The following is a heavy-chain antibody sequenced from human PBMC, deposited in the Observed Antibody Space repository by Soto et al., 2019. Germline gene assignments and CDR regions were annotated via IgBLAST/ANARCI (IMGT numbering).Heavy chain of an antibody. CDR1: GNTVPNYA. V-gene: IGHV1-3*01. CDR3: AKGFGNYWAFDY. CDR2: INGGNGNT. Sequence: GASVKVSCKASGNTVPNYAIHWVRQAPGQRLEWMGWINGGNGNTYYSEHFQGRVTFTRDTSAGTVYMQLSSLTSEDTAVYYCAKGFGNYWAFDYWGQGTLVTVSS. D-gene: IGHD1-26*01. J-gene: IGHJ4*02.